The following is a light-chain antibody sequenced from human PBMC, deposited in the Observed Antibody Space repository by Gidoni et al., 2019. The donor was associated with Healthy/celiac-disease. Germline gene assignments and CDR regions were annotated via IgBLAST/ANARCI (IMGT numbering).Light chain of an antibody. CDR1: QGISSY. J-gene: IGKJ5*01. CDR3: QQYYSYPPIT. V-gene: IGKV1-8*01. Sequence: AIRITQSPSSLSASTGDRVTITCRARQGISSYLAWYQQKPGKAPKLLIYAASTLQSGVPSRFSGRGSGTDFTLTISCLQSEDFATYYCQQYYSYPPITFGQGTRLEIK. CDR2: AAS.